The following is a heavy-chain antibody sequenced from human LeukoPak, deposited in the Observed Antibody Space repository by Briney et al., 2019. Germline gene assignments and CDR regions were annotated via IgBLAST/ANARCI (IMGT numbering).Heavy chain of an antibody. CDR1: GGTFSSYA. V-gene: IGHV1-69*06. CDR3: ARHKMVRGVIMKSYYYMDV. D-gene: IGHD3-10*01. Sequence: SVKVSCKASGGTFSSYAISWVRQAPGQGLEWMGGIIPIFGTANYAQKFQGRVTITADKSTSTAYMELSSLRSEDTAVYYCARHKMVRGVIMKSYYYMDVWGKGTTVTISS. J-gene: IGHJ6*03. CDR2: IIPIFGTA.